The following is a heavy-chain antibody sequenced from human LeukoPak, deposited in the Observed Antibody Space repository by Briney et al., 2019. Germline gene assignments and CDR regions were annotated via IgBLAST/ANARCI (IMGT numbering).Heavy chain of an antibody. V-gene: IGHV4-38-2*01. Sequence: SETLSLTCAVSGYSISNDYYWGCIRQPPGKGLEWIASIHHSGRTYYNPSPKIQVTISVDTSKNQFSLKLSFVTAADTAVYYCARHSGDGDSNPGSTFDIWGQETVVTVSS. CDR1: GYSISNDYY. CDR2: IHHSGRT. D-gene: IGHD5-24*01. J-gene: IGHJ3*02. CDR3: ARHSGDGDSNPGSTFDI.